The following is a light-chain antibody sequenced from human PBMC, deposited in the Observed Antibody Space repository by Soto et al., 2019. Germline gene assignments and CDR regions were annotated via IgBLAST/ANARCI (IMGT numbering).Light chain of an antibody. V-gene: IGKV2-30*01. CDR1: QSLVDSDGNTY. J-gene: IGKJ1*01. CDR2: KVS. Sequence: DVVMTQSPLSRPVTLGQPASISCRSSQSLVDSDGNTYLNWFQQRPGQSPRRLIYKVSNRDSGVPDRFSGSGSGTDFTLKITRVEAEDVGVYYCMQGTHWPRTFGQGTKVEIK. CDR3: MQGTHWPRT.